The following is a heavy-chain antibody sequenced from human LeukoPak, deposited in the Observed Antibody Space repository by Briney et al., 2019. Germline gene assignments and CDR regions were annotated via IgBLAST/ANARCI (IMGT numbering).Heavy chain of an antibody. CDR1: GFIFSNSA. Sequence: GGSLRLSCAASGFIFSNSAMNWVRQAPGKGLEWVSSINNDGSYIYYAGSVKGRFTISRDNAKNSLYLRLNSLRVEDTAVYYCAKPIDYGDYHLFDYWGQGTLVTVSS. J-gene: IGHJ4*02. CDR2: INNDGSYI. D-gene: IGHD4-17*01. V-gene: IGHV3-21*01. CDR3: AKPIDYGDYHLFDY.